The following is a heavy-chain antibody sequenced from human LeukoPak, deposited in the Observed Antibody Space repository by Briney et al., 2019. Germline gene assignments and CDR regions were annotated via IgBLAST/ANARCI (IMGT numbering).Heavy chain of an antibody. CDR3: ARDRGNDDFDI. Sequence: SETLSLTCAVYGGSLSGYYWSWIRQPPGKGLEWIGEINHSGSTNYKPPLKSRVTISVDTSKNQFSLKLSSVTAADTAVYYCARDRGNDDFDIWGQGTMVTVSS. V-gene: IGHV4-34*01. D-gene: IGHD3-10*01. J-gene: IGHJ3*02. CDR2: INHSGST. CDR1: GGSLSGYY.